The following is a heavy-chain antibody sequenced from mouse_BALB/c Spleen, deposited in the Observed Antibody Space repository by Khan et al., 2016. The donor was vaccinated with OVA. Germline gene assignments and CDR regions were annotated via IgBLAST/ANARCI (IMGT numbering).Heavy chain of an antibody. CDR2: KSFSGST. CDR3: ARNNYYGYAVDY. CDR1: GYSITSDYA. V-gene: IGHV3-2*02. Sequence: EVQLQESGPGLVKPSQSLSLTCTVTGYSITSDYAWNWIRQFPGNKLEWMGYKSFSGSTSYNPSIRSRISITRDTSKNQFFLQLNSVTTEDTATYYCARNNYYGYAVDYWGQGTSVTVSS. J-gene: IGHJ4*01. D-gene: IGHD1-1*01.